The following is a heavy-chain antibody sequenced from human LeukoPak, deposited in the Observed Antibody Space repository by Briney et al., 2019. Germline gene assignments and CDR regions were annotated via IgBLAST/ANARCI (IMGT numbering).Heavy chain of an antibody. CDR3: ARESGKFDY. CDR2: ISGDGVST. J-gene: IGHJ4*02. V-gene: IGHV3-43*02. CDR1: GLPIGDFA. Sequence: GGSLRLSCVASGLPIGDFAMHWVRQAPGQGLDWVSLISGDGVSTFFTDSVKGRFSISRDNSKNSLFLEVSSLRTEDTAMYYCARESGKFDYWGQGTLVAVSS.